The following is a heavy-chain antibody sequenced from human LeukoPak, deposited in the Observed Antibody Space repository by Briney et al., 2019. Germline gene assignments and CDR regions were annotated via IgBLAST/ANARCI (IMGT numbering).Heavy chain of an antibody. Sequence: SETLSLTCTVSGGSISSYYWSWIRQPPGKGLEWIGYIYYSGSTNYNPSLKSRVTISVDTSKNQFSLKLSSVTAADTAVYYCAREDFHCSGGSCYVWFDPWGQGTLVTVSS. CDR2: IYYSGST. CDR3: AREDFHCSGGSCYVWFDP. J-gene: IGHJ5*02. CDR1: GGSISSYY. V-gene: IGHV4-59*01. D-gene: IGHD2-15*01.